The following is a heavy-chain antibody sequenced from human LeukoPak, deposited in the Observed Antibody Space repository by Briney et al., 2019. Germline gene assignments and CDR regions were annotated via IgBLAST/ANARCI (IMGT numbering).Heavy chain of an antibody. CDR2: IYYSGST. D-gene: IGHD6-6*01. V-gene: IGHV4-39*01. CDR3: ANSEGFLGSFALFDY. Sequence: SETLSLTRTVPGGSISSSSYYCGWIRQPPGKGLEWIGSIYYSGSTYYNPSLKSRVTISVDTSKNQFSLKLSSVTAADTAVYYCANSEGFLGSFALFDYWGQGTLVTVSS. CDR1: GGSISSSSYY. J-gene: IGHJ4*02.